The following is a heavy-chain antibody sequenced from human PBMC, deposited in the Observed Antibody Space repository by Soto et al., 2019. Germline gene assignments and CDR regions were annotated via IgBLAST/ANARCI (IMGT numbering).Heavy chain of an antibody. CDR2: INAFNGDT. CDR1: GYTFYSYG. V-gene: IGHV1-18*01. J-gene: IGHJ4*02. D-gene: IGHD5-12*01. CDR3: ARWGRGDGYNYLVY. Sequence: QVHLVQSGPELKKPGASVKVSCKTSGYTFYSYGISWVRQAPGLGLEWVGWINAFNGDTNNAEKYQGRVTMTTDTSTTTVYMEVRNLRFDDTAVYYCARWGRGDGYNYLVYWGQGTLVTVSS.